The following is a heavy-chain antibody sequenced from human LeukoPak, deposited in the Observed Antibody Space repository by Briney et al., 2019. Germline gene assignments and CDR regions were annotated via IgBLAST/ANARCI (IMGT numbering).Heavy chain of an antibody. Sequence: GGSLRLSCAASGFTFSSYAMSWVRQAPGKGLEWVSAISGSGGSTYYADSVKGRFTISRDNSKNTLYLQMNSLRAEDTAVYYCAKDNRDSSSWSDFDYWGQGTLVTVSS. J-gene: IGHJ4*02. CDR3: AKDNRDSSSWSDFDY. CDR1: GFTFSSYA. D-gene: IGHD6-13*01. V-gene: IGHV3-23*01. CDR2: ISGSGGST.